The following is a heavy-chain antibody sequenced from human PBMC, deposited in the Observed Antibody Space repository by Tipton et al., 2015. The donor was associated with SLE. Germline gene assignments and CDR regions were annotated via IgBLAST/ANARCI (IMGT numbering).Heavy chain of an antibody. Sequence: TLSLTCTVSGDSISSGIYYWSWIRQPAGEGLEWIGHIYTSGSTHYSPSLESRVTMSVDTSKNQFSLELTSVTAADTAVYFCARIIAGPGDAFDVWGQGTMVTVSS. CDR3: ARIIAGPGDAFDV. CDR1: GDSISSGIYY. V-gene: IGHV4-61*09. CDR2: IYTSGST. J-gene: IGHJ3*01.